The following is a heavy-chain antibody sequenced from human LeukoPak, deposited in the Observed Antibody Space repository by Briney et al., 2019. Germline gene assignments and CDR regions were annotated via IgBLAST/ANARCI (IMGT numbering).Heavy chain of an antibody. CDR1: GYTLTKLS. Sequence: GASVKVSCKVSGYTLTKLSIHWVRQAPGKGLEWMGGFDPEKDEIIYAQKFQGRVTVTEDTSTDTAYMELNSLRSEDSAVYYCAIGTGFCSGGYCYSLFDYWGQGTLVTVSS. J-gene: IGHJ4*02. CDR3: AIGTGFCSGGYCYSLFDY. CDR2: FDPEKDEI. D-gene: IGHD2-15*01. V-gene: IGHV1-24*01.